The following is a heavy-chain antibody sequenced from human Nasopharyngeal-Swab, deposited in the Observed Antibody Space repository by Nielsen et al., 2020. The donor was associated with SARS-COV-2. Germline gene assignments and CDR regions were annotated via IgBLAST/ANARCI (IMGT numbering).Heavy chain of an antibody. V-gene: IGHV3-74*01. D-gene: IGHD2/OR15-2a*01. CDR2: INGDGSSL. CDR3: ARGRGSSTSMIGY. CDR1: GFTFSNYR. J-gene: IGHJ4*02. Sequence: GESLKISCAASGFTFSNYRMHWVRQAPGKGLVWVSRINGDGSSLNYADFVKGRFTISPDNAKSKLYLEMNSLRAEDTAVYYCARGRGSSTSMIGYWGQGTLVTVSS.